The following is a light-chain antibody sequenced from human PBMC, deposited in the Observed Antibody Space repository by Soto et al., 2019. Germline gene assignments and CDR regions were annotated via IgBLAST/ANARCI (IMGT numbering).Light chain of an antibody. Sequence: QSVLTQPPSVSGAPGQRVTISCTGSSSNIGAGYDVHWYQQLPGTAPKLLIYANTNRPSGVPDRFSGSNSDTSASLAITGLQAEDEGDYYCQSYGSSRSGSDVFGTGTKLTVL. CDR3: QSYGSSRSGSDV. CDR1: SSNIGAGYD. CDR2: ANT. J-gene: IGLJ1*01. V-gene: IGLV1-40*01.